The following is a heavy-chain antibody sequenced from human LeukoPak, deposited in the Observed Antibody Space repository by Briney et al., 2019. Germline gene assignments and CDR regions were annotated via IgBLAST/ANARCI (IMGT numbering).Heavy chain of an antibody. CDR2: IWYDGSNK. CDR1: GFTFSSYG. Sequence: GGSLRLSCAASGFTFSSYGMHWVRQAPGKGLEWVAVIWYDGSNKYYADSVKGRFTISRDNAKNSLYLQMNSLRAEDTAVYYCARGDIVRNWFDPWGQGTLVTVSS. D-gene: IGHD2-8*01. V-gene: IGHV3-33*03. CDR3: ARGDIVRNWFDP. J-gene: IGHJ5*02.